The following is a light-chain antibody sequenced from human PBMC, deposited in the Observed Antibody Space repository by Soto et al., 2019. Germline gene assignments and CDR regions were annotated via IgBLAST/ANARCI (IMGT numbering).Light chain of an antibody. CDR2: DVT. CDR3: SSHGGSNNPYV. Sequence: QSALTQPPSASGSPGQSVAISCTGTSSDIGGYNFVSWYQQHPGKAPKLMIYDVTNRPSGVPDRFSGSKSGNTATLIVSGLQAEDEADYYCSSHGGSNNPYVFGPGTQLTVL. V-gene: IGLV2-8*01. J-gene: IGLJ7*01. CDR1: SSDIGGYNF.